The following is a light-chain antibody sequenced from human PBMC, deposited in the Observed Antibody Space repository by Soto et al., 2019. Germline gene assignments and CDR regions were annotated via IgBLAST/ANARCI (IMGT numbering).Light chain of an antibody. CDR1: SSNIGNNY. J-gene: IGLJ2*01. Sequence: QAVVTQSPSVSAAPGQKVTISCSGSSSNIGNNYVSWYQQLPGTAPKLLIYDNNKRPSGIPDRFSGSKSGTSGTLDITGLQTGDEADYYCATWDGSLPGEVFGGVTKLTVL. CDR2: DNN. V-gene: IGLV1-51*01. CDR3: ATWDGSLPGEV.